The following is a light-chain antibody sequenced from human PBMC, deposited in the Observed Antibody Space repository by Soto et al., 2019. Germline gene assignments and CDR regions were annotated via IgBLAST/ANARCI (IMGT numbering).Light chain of an antibody. CDR3: CSYAGSRTFPYV. V-gene: IGLV2-23*03. Sequence: QSALTQPASVSGSPGQSITISCTGTSGDVGGYNLVSWYQQHPGQAPKLLIYEGTKRPSGVSNRFSGSKSAKTASLTISGLQAEDEADYFCCSYAGSRTFPYVFGTGTKVTVL. CDR2: EGT. CDR1: SGDVGGYNL. J-gene: IGLJ1*01.